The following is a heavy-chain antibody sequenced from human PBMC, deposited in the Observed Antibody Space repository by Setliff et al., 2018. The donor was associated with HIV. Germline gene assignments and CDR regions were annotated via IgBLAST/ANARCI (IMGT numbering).Heavy chain of an antibody. V-gene: IGHV4-61*09. D-gene: IGHD3-3*01. CDR2: IYTSGST. J-gene: IGHJ3*02. CDR3: ARLGALLTIFGDHLRAFDI. Sequence: SETLSLTCTVSGGSISSGSYYWSWMRQPAGKGLEWIGHIYTSGSTHYNPSLKSRVTMSVHTSKNQFSLQLSSVTAADTAVYYCARLGALLTIFGDHLRAFDIWGQGTMVTVSS. CDR1: GGSISSGSYY.